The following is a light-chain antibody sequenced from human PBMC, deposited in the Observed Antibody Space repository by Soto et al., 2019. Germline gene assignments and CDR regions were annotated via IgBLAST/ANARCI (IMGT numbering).Light chain of an antibody. CDR2: DNI. Sequence: QSVLTQPRSVSAAPGQTVTISCSGSNSNIGTKNVCWYQQLPGTAPKLLIYDNIKRPSGIPDRFSASKSGTSATLAITGLQTGDEAAYYCGTWDSSLSGGVFGGGTKLTVL. CDR1: NSNIGTKN. CDR3: GTWDSSLSGGV. V-gene: IGLV1-51*01. J-gene: IGLJ2*01.